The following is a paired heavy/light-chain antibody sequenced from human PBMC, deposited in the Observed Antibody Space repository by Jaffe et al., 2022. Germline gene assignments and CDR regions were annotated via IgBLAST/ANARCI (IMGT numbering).Heavy chain of an antibody. Sequence: QVQLVQSGAEVKKPGASVKVSCKASGYTFTGYYMHWVRQAPGQGLEWMGWINPNSGGTNYAQNFQGRVTMTRDTSISTTYMELSRLRSDDTALYYCARDYYYGSGNYYVGSSFDYWGQGTLVTVSS. CDR3: ARDYYYGSGNYYVGSSFDY. CDR1: GYTFTGYY. D-gene: IGHD3-10*01. J-gene: IGHJ4*02. V-gene: IGHV1-2*02. CDR2: INPNSGGT.
Light chain of an antibody. V-gene: IGLV2-14*01. Sequence: QSALTQPASVSGSPGQSITISCTGTSSDVGAYNYVSWYQQHPGKAPKLMIYEVSNRPSGVSNRFSGSKSGNTASLTFSGLQAEDEADYYCSSYTSSSHVVFGGGTKLTVL. CDR2: EVS. J-gene: IGLJ2*01. CDR3: SSYTSSSHVV. CDR1: SSDVGAYNY.